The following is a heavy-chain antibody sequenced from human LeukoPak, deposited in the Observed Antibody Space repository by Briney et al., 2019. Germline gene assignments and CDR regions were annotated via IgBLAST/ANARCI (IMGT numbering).Heavy chain of an antibody. CDR3: AKGTSSSCYSAPNY. D-gene: IGHD2-15*01. J-gene: IGHJ4*02. V-gene: IGHV3-23*01. CDR1: GFTFSSYA. Sequence: GGSLRLSCAASGFTFSSYAMNWVRQAPGKGLEGVSAICSNDNNTYYANSVKGRFTISRDNSKNTLSLQLNSLRAEDTAVHYCAKGTSSSCYSAPNYWGQGTLVTVSS. CDR2: ICSNDNNT.